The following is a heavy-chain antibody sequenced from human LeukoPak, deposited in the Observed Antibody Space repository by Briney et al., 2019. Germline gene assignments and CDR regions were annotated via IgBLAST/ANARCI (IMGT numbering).Heavy chain of an antibody. J-gene: IGHJ4*02. Sequence: ASVTVSCKASGYTFTGHYIHWVRQAPGQGLEWMGWINPNSGGTNYAQMFQGWVTMTRDTSISTAYMELSRLRSDDTAVYYCARAGGASDSSGWYVFDYWGQGTLVTVSS. CDR3: ARAGGASDSSGWYVFDY. D-gene: IGHD6-19*01. CDR1: GYTFTGHY. V-gene: IGHV1-2*04. CDR2: INPNSGGT.